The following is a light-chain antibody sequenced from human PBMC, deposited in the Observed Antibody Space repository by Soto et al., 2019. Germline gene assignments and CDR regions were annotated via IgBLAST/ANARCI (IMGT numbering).Light chain of an antibody. CDR3: QQYYNWPPYT. J-gene: IGKJ2*01. V-gene: IGKV3-15*01. CDR1: QSVSRN. CDR2: GAS. Sequence: EIVMTQSPATLSVSPGDRATLSCRASQSVSRNLAWYQQKPGQTSRLLIYGASTRGTGVPPRFSGSRSGTEFTLTISSLQSEDFAVYYCQQYYNWPPYTFGQGTKVDIK.